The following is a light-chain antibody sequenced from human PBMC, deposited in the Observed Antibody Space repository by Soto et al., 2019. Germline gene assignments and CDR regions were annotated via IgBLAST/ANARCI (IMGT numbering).Light chain of an antibody. J-gene: IGLJ1*01. CDR2: RKN. Sequence: QSVLTPPPAASGTPVQRVTLSFFGSSSNIGSNPANWYQPPPGTAPKHPLSRKNQRPSGAPDRFSGSKSGTSASLAISGPRSEDEADYYCAAWDHSLSRFYVFGTGTKVTVL. CDR1: SSNIGSNP. CDR3: AAWDHSLSRFYV. V-gene: IGLV1-47*01.